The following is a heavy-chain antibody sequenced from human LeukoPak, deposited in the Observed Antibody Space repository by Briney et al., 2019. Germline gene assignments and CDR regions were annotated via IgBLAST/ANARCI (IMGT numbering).Heavy chain of an antibody. CDR2: INPNSGGT. CDR1: GYTFTGYY. V-gene: IGHV1-2*02. Sequence: ASVKVSCEASGYTFTGYYMHWVRQAPGQGLEWMGWINPNSGGTNYAQKFQGRITMPRDTSISTAYMELSRLRSDDTAVYYCARPSGWYSDRSEFHYWGQGTLVTVSS. J-gene: IGHJ4*02. D-gene: IGHD6-19*01. CDR3: ARPSGWYSDRSEFHY.